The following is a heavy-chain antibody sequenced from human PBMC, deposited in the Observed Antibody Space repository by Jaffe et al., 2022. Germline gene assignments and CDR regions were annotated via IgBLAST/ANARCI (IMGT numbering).Heavy chain of an antibody. CDR1: GFTFGDYA. V-gene: IGHV3-49*04. Sequence: EVQLVESGGGLVQPGRSLRLSCTASGFTFGDYAMSWVRQAPGKGLEWVGFIRSKAYGGTTEYAASVKGRFTISRDDSKSIAYLQMNSLKTEDTAVYYCTRDQRAGYCSSTSCYGVYYFDYWGQGTLVTVSS. D-gene: IGHD2-2*01. CDR3: TRDQRAGYCSSTSCYGVYYFDY. CDR2: IRSKAYGGTT. J-gene: IGHJ4*02.